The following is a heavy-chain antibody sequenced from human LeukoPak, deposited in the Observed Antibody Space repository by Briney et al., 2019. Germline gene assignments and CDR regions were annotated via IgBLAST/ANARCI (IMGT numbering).Heavy chain of an antibody. CDR2: VSYDENNL. Sequence: GGSLRLSCAASGLTVSSNYMSWVRQAPGKGLEWVAVVSYDENNLYYADSVKGRFTISRDNSKNTLYLQMNSLRADDTAVYYCASNRETSGSGGYCFDYWGQGTLVTVSS. CDR3: ASNRETSGSGGYCFDY. D-gene: IGHD3-10*01. V-gene: IGHV3-30-3*01. CDR1: GLTVSSNY. J-gene: IGHJ4*02.